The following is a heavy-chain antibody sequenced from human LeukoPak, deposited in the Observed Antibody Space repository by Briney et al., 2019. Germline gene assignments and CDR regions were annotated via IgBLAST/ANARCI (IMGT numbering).Heavy chain of an antibody. D-gene: IGHD3-10*01. CDR3: ARASRHDGLNFDY. V-gene: IGHV3-74*01. Sequence: PGGSLRLSCAASGFTFSTYWMHWVRQAPGKGLVWISRINSDGSSTSYADSVKGRFTISRDNAKKTLYLQMNSLRAEDTAVYYCARASRHDGLNFDYWGQGTLVTVSS. CDR2: INSDGSST. J-gene: IGHJ4*02. CDR1: GFTFSTYW.